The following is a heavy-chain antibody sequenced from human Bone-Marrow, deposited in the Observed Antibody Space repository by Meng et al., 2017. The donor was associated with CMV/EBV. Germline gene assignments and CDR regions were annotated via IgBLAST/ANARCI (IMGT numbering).Heavy chain of an antibody. Sequence: GGSLRLSCAASGFTFSSYGMHWVRQAPGKGLEWVAFIRYDGSNKYYADSVKGRFTISRDNSKNTLYLQMNSLRAEDTAVYYCAKDLRGYCSSTSCYGGFDPWGQGNLVTVSS. D-gene: IGHD2-2*01. V-gene: IGHV3-30*02. J-gene: IGHJ5*02. CDR2: IRYDGSNK. CDR1: GFTFSSYG. CDR3: AKDLRGYCSSTSCYGGFDP.